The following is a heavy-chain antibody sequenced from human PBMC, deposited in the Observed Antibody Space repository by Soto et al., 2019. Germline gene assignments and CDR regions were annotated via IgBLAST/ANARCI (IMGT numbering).Heavy chain of an antibody. CDR3: TRAADRFEFVWGRNDAFDI. CDR1: GYTFSEFG. J-gene: IGHJ3*02. CDR2: IRAHNNNP. Sequence: IRLVQSGPEMKKPGASVKVSCQASGYTFSEFGIGLVRQAPGQGLEWVGWIRAHNNNPNYAKSLNGRVNVTTDTSTSTAYMVLTSLRSDDTAVNYCTRAADRFEFVWGRNDAFDIWGQGTLVTVSS. V-gene: IGHV1-18*01. D-gene: IGHD3-16*01.